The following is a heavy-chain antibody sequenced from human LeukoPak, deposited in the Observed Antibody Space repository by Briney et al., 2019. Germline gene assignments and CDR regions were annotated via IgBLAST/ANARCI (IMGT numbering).Heavy chain of an antibody. J-gene: IGHJ4*02. D-gene: IGHD2-2*01. CDR3: AIGARGYCSSTSCYEAAY. CDR1: GFTFSSYA. V-gene: IGHV3-64D*06. CDR2: ISSNGGST. Sequence: GGSLRLSCSASGFTFSSYAMHWVRQAPGKGLEYVSAISSNGGSTYYADSVKGRFTISRDNSKNTLYLQMSSLRSEDTAVYYCAIGARGYCSSTSCYEAAYWGQGTLVTVSS.